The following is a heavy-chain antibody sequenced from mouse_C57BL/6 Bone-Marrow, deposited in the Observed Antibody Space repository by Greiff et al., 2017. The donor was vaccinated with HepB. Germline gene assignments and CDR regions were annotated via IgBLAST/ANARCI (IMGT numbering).Heavy chain of an antibody. Sequence: EPGGGLVQPKGSLKLSCAASGFSFNPYAMNWVRQAPGKGLEWAARIRSKSNNYATYYVDSVKDGFTISRDDSESMLYLQMNNLKTEDTAMYYCVRHPGAMDYWGQGTSVTVSS. CDR3: VRHPGAMDY. CDR2: IRSKSNNYAT. V-gene: IGHV10-1*01. J-gene: IGHJ4*01. CDR1: GFSFNPYA.